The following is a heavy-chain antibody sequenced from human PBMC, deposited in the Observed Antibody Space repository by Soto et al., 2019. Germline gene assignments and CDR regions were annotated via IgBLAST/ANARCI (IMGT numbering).Heavy chain of an antibody. D-gene: IGHD2-2*01. J-gene: IGHJ4*02. Sequence: GGSLRLSCAASGFTFSSYGMHWVRQAPGKGLEWVAVISYDGSNKYYADSVKGRFTISRDNSKNTLYLQMNSLRAEDTAVYYCANLDPAAPDYWGQGTLVTVSS. CDR1: GFTFSSYG. CDR2: ISYDGSNK. CDR3: ANLDPAAPDY. V-gene: IGHV3-30*18.